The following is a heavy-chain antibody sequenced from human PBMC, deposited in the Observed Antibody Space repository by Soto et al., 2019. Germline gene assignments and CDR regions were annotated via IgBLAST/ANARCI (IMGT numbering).Heavy chain of an antibody. CDR2: IYYSGST. CDR1: GGSISSYY. Sequence: SETLSLTCTVSGGSISSYYWSWIRQPPGKGLEWIGYIYYSGSTNYNPSLKSRVTISVDTSKNQFSLKLSSVTAADTAVYYCARGDDILTGYNDAFDIWGQGTMVTVSS. CDR3: ARGDDILTGYNDAFDI. J-gene: IGHJ3*02. D-gene: IGHD3-9*01. V-gene: IGHV4-59*01.